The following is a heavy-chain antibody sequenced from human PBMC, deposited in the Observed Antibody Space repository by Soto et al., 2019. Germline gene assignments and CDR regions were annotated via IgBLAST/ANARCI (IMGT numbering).Heavy chain of an antibody. CDR1: GFTFSSYA. D-gene: IGHD3-22*01. V-gene: IGHV3-30-3*01. J-gene: IGHJ4*02. CDR3: ARDLGGDYYDSSGYPD. Sequence: PGGSLRLSCAASGFTFSSYAMHWVRQAPGKGLEWVAVISYDGSNKYYADSVKGRFTISRDNSKNTLYLQMNSLRAEDTAVYYCARDLGGDYYDSSGYPDWGQGTLVTVSS. CDR2: ISYDGSNK.